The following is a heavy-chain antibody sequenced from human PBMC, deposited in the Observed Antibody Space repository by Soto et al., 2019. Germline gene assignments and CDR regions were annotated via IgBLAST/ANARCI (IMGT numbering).Heavy chain of an antibody. J-gene: IGHJ3*02. Sequence: QVQLQESGPGLVKPSETLSLTCTVSGGSISSYYWSWIRQPAGKGLEWIGRIYTSGSTNYNPSLKSPLTISVDTSTNQFSLKLSSVTAADTAVYYCARYLIYDSSVYYYVLAFDIWGQGTMVTVSS. D-gene: IGHD3-22*01. CDR3: ARYLIYDSSVYYYVLAFDI. CDR2: IYTSGST. V-gene: IGHV4-4*07. CDR1: GGSISSYY.